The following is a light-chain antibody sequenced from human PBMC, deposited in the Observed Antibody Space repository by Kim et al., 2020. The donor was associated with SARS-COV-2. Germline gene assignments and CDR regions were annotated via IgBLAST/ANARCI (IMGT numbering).Light chain of an antibody. CDR2: GAS. V-gene: IGKV3-15*01. CDR3: QQYENWPPVT. CDR1: QGVSDN. Sequence: VSPGARVTLSCRASQGVSDNLAWYQQKPGQAPRLLIYGASTRATGIPARFSGSGSGTEFTLDISSLQSEDLAVYYCQQYENWPPVTFGGGTKVEI. J-gene: IGKJ4*01.